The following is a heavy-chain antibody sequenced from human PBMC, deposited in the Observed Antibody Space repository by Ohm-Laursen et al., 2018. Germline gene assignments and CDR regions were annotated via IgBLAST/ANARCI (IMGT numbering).Heavy chain of an antibody. CDR3: ARAAKGAFDF. Sequence: SLRLSCSASGFSFSSYWMTWARQAPGKGLEWVATIELGGSETYYVDSVKGRFSIPRDDARNSLYLQLNTLRAEDTAVYYCARAAKGAFDFWGQGTMVTVSS. CDR2: IELGGSET. J-gene: IGHJ3*01. V-gene: IGHV3-7*01. CDR1: GFSFSSYW.